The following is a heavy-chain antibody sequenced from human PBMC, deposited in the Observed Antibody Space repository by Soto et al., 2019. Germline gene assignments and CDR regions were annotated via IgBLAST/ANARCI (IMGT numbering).Heavy chain of an antibody. J-gene: IGHJ6*03. CDR1: GCSISSYY. CDR2: MYNTGST. CDR3: ARDLWGYCGTDCYPLDV. V-gene: IGHV4-59*01. Sequence: SETLSLTCTFSGCSISSYYWSWIRQPPGKGLEWIGYMYNTGSTIYNPSLKSRVTISVDTSKNQFSLKLNSVTAADTAVYYCARDLWGYCGTDCYPLDVWGKGTTVT. D-gene: IGHD2-21*02.